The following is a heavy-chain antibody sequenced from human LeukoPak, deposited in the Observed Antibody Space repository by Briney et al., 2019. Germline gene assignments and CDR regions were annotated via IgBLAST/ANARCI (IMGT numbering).Heavy chain of an antibody. CDR3: ASCSSTNCY. CDR1: GFTFSSFS. CDR2: ITGSSSTI. D-gene: IGHD2-2*01. V-gene: IGHV3-48*01. Sequence: GGSLRLPCAASGFTFSSFSMNWVRQAPGKGLEWVSFITGSSSTIYYADSVKGRFTISRDNAKNSLYLQMNSLRAEDTAVYYCASCSSTNCYWGQGTLVTVSS. J-gene: IGHJ4*02.